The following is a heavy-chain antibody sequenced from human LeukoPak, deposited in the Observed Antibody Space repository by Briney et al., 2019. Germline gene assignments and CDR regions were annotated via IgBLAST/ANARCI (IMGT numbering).Heavy chain of an antibody. Sequence: AASVKVSCKASGDTFSSYAISWVRQAPGQGLEWMGRIIPIFGTANYAQKFQGRVTITTDESTSTAYMELSSLRSEDTAVYYCAREPIKQLWFRVAGTSDAFDIWGQGTMVTVSS. J-gene: IGHJ3*02. CDR3: AREPIKQLWFRVAGTSDAFDI. CDR2: IIPIFGTA. D-gene: IGHD5-18*01. CDR1: GDTFSSYA. V-gene: IGHV1-69*05.